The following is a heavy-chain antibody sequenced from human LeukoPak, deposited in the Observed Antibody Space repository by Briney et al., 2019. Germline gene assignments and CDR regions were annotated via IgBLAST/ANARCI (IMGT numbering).Heavy chain of an antibody. CDR3: ARDPSSDFWSGYPDY. Sequence: PGRSLRLSCAASGFTFSSYGMHWVRQAPGKGLEWVAVIWYDGSNKCYADSVKGRFTISRDNSKNTLYLQMNSLRAEDTAVYYCARDPSSDFWSGYPDYWGQGTLVTVSS. CDR1: GFTFSSYG. J-gene: IGHJ4*02. V-gene: IGHV3-33*01. D-gene: IGHD3-3*01. CDR2: IWYDGSNK.